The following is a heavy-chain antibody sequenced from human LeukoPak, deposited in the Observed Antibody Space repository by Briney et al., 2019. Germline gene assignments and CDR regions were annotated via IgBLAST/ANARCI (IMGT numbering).Heavy chain of an antibody. J-gene: IGHJ4*02. V-gene: IGHV4-34*01. CDR1: GESLNSYY. D-gene: IGHD6-6*01. Sequence: SETLSLTCAVYGESLNSYYWSWVRQPPGKGLEWIGEINHSGSTNYNPSLKSRVTISVDTSKNQFSLKLSSVTAADTAVYYCARGLAYSSSPDFDYWGQGTLVTVSS. CDR2: INHSGST. CDR3: ARGLAYSSSPDFDY.